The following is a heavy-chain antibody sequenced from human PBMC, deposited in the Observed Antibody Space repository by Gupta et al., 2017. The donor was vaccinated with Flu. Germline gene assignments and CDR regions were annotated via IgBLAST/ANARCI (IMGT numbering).Heavy chain of an antibody. CDR2: INHSGST. CDR3: ARGLGLYGGNSGIFDY. Sequence: QVQLQQWGAGLLKPSETLSLTCAVYGGSFSGYYWSWIRQPPGKGREWIGEINHSGSTNYNPSLKSRVTISVDTSKNQFSLKLSSVTAADTAVYDCARGLGLYGGNSGIFDYWGQGTLVTVSS. J-gene: IGHJ4*02. D-gene: IGHD4-23*01. V-gene: IGHV4-34*01. CDR1: GGSFSGYY.